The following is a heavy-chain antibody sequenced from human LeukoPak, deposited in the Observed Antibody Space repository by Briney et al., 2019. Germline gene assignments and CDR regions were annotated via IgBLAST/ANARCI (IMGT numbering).Heavy chain of an antibody. CDR3: AXXXXXXXSSGYELDAFDI. Sequence: CTXSXGSISSYYWSWIRQPPGKGLEGMGYIYYSGRTNYNPSLKSRGTISVDTSKNQCSLRLSSVTAGDTAGYYGAXXXXXXXSSGYELDAFDIWGQGTMVTVSS. V-gene: IGHV4-59*01. J-gene: IGHJ3*02. D-gene: IGHD3-22*01. CDR1: XGSISSYY. CDR2: IYYSGRT.